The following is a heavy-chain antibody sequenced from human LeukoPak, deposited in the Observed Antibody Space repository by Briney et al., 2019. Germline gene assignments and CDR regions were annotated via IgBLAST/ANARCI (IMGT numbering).Heavy chain of an antibody. CDR3: ARVRPGHCFDY. J-gene: IGHJ4*02. CDR2: IKEDGSEE. V-gene: IGHV3-7*01. D-gene: IGHD6-6*01. Sequence: PGGSLRLSCTASGFTFSIYWMSWVRQAPGKGLEWVASIKEDGSEEHYVDSVKGRFTISRDNARNSVHVQMNSLRAEDTAVYFCARVRPGHCFDYWGQGALVTVSS. CDR1: GFTFSIYW.